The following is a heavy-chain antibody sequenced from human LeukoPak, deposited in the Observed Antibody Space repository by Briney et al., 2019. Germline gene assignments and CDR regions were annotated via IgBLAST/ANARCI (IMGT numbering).Heavy chain of an antibody. J-gene: IGHJ6*03. CDR2: ISGSGGST. D-gene: IGHD3-10*01. CDR1: GFTFSSYA. CDR3: ARFAAGGSYYYYMDV. V-gene: IGHV3-23*01. Sequence: GGSLRLSCAASGFTFSSYAMSWVRQAPGKGQEWVSGISGSGGSTYYADSVKGRFTISRDNAKNSLYLQMNSLRADDTAVYYCARFAAGGSYYYYMDVWGKGTTVTVSS.